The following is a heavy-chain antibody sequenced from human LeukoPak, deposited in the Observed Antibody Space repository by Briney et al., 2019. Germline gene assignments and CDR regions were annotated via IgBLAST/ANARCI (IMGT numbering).Heavy chain of an antibody. V-gene: IGHV1-69*04. CDR3: ARDSWGSRGYSYGPSDY. J-gene: IGHJ4*02. CDR1: GGIFSSYT. Sequence: GASVKVSCKASGGIFSSYTISWVRQAPGQGLEWMGRIIPILGIANYAQRFQGRVTITADKSTSTAYMELSGLRSEDTAVYYCARDSWGSRGYSYGPSDYWGQGTLVTVSS. CDR2: IIPILGIA. D-gene: IGHD5-18*01.